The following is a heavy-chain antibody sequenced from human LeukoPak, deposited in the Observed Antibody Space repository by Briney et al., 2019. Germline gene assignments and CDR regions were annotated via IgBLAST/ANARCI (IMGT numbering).Heavy chain of an antibody. J-gene: IGHJ6*02. CDR1: GFTFSSYA. CDR2: ISGSGGST. Sequence: PGGSLRLSCAASGFTFSSYAMSWVRQAPGKGLEWVSAISGSGGSTYYADSVKGRFTISRDNSKNTLYLQMNSLRAEDTAVYYCARAGIDCSSTSCPYYYGMDVWGQGTTVTVSS. D-gene: IGHD2-2*01. V-gene: IGHV3-23*01. CDR3: ARAGIDCSSTSCPYYYGMDV.